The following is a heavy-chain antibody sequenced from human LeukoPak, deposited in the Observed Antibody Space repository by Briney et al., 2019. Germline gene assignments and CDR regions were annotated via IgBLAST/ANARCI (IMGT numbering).Heavy chain of an antibody. CDR3: ARRRGYSSGWSASWFDP. CDR2: IYYSGST. Sequence: SETLSLTCTASGGSISSSSYYWGWIRQPPGKGLEWIGSIYYSGSTYYNPSLKSRVTISVDTSKNQFSLKLSSVTAADTAVYYCARRRGYSSGWSASWFDPWGQGTLVTVSS. J-gene: IGHJ5*02. D-gene: IGHD6-19*01. V-gene: IGHV4-39*01. CDR1: GGSISSSSYY.